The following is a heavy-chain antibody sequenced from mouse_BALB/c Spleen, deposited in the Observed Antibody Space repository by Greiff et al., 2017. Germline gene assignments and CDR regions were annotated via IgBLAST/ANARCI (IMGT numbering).Heavy chain of an antibody. J-gene: IGHJ2*01. D-gene: IGHD2-3*01. CDR1: GFTFTDYY. V-gene: IGHV7-3*02. CDR2: IRNKANGYTT. Sequence: EVKLMESGGGLVQPGGSLRLSCATSGFTFTDYYMSWVRQPPGKALEWLGFIRNKANGYTTEYSASVKGRFTISRDNSQSILYLQMNTLRAEDSATYYCARDTDGYLPFDYWGQGTTLTVSS. CDR3: ARDTDGYLPFDY.